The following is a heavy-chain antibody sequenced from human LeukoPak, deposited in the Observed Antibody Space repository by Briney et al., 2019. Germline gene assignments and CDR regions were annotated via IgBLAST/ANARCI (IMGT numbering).Heavy chain of an antibody. CDR2: IYHSGST. V-gene: IGHV4-38-2*02. CDR1: GYSISSGYY. D-gene: IGHD1-26*01. Sequence: SETLSLTCTVSGYSISSGYYWGWIRQPPGKGLEWIGSIYHSGSTYYNPSLKSRVTISVDTSKNQFSLRLSSVTAADTAVYYCARDRAGATSMWGQGTLVTVSS. CDR3: ARDRAGATSM. J-gene: IGHJ4*02.